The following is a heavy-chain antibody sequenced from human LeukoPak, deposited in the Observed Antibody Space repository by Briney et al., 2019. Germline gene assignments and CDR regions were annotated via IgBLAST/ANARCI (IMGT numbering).Heavy chain of an antibody. CDR2: ISYDGSNK. J-gene: IGHJ4*02. CDR3: ARENGLIAAAGD. D-gene: IGHD6-13*01. CDR1: GFTFSSYA. V-gene: IGHV3-30-3*01. Sequence: PGGSLRLSCAASGFTFSSYAMHWVRQAPGKGLEWVAVISYDGSNKYYADSVKGRFTISRDNSKNTLYLQMNSLRAEDTAVYYCARENGLIAAAGDWGQGTLVTVSS.